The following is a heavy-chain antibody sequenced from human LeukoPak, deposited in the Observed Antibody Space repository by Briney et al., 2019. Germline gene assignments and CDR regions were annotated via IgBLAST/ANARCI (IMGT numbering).Heavy chain of an antibody. CDR1: GYTFTSYD. CDR3: ARGRRGSSWYLSTGRLAFDI. Sequence: ASVKVSCKASGYTFTSYDINWVRQATGQGLEWMGWMNPNSGNTGYAQKFQGRVTMTRNTSISTAYMELSSLRSEDTAVYYCARGRRGSSWYLSTGRLAFDIWGQGTMVTVSS. CDR2: MNPNSGNT. V-gene: IGHV1-8*01. J-gene: IGHJ3*02. D-gene: IGHD6-13*01.